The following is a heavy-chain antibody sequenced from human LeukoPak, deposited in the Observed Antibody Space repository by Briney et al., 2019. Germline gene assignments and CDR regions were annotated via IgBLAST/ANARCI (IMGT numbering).Heavy chain of an antibody. CDR3: AREGCSSTSCYRLYYYYYMDV. CDR2: IYTSGST. CDR1: GGSISSGSYY. D-gene: IGHD2-2*01. V-gene: IGHV4-61*02. J-gene: IGHJ6*03. Sequence: PSETLSLTCTVSGGSISSGSYYWSWIRQPAGKGLEWIGRIYTSGSTNYNPSLKSRVTISVDTSKNQFSLKLSSVTAADTAVYYCAREGCSSTSCYRLYYYYYMDVWGRGTTVTVSS.